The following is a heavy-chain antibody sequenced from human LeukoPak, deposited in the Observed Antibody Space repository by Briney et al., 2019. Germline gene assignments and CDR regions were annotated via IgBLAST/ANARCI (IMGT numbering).Heavy chain of an antibody. CDR1: RFTVSNTY. CDR3: AKEDQQLAGNLDY. V-gene: IGHV3-53*01. CDR2: IYSGGST. J-gene: IGHJ4*02. Sequence: GGSLRLSCAASRFTVSNTYMSWVRQAPGKGLEWVSVIYSGGSTYYADSVKGRFTISRDNSKNTLYPQMNSLRAEDAAVYYCAKEDQQLAGNLDYWGQGTLVTVSS. D-gene: IGHD6-13*01.